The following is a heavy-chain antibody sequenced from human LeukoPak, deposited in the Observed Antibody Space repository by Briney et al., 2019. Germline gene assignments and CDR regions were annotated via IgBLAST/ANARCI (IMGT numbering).Heavy chain of an antibody. CDR1: GFSFSTSS. D-gene: IGHD2-2*01. CDR3: ARDARSHCGTDACYGPYFDY. CDR2: IRGSNTTI. J-gene: IGHJ4*02. V-gene: IGHV3-48*01. Sequence: GGSLRLSCAASGFSFSTSSMSWVRQTPGKGLESISYIRGSNTTIYYADSVKGRFTISRDNARNSLYLQMNDLRAEDTGVYFCARDARSHCGTDACYGPYFDYWGQGSLVTVSS.